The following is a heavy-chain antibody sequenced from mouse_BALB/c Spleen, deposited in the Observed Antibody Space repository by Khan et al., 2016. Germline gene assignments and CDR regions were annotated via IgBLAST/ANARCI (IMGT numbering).Heavy chain of an antibody. J-gene: IGHJ2*01. CDR2: ISTGDST. CDR1: GFTFRDYA. CDR3: AREDYGNYGDYFDY. V-gene: IGHV5-6-5*01. D-gene: IGHD2-1*01. Sequence: EVELVESGGGLVKPGGSLKLSCAASGFTFRDYAMSWVRQTQEKRLEWVASISTGDSTYYGDSVKGRFTISRDIARNILFLQMSSLRSEDTAMFYCAREDYGNYGDYFDYWGQGTTLTVSS.